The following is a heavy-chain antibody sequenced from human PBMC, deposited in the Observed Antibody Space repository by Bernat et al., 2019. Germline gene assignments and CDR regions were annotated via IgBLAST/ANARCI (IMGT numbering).Heavy chain of an antibody. CDR2: ITPIFGTL. J-gene: IGHJ5*01. V-gene: IGHV1-69*01. Sequence: QVQLVQSGAEVKKPGSSVKVSCKASGCTFSSYIFTWVRQAPGQGLEWMGGITPIFGTLKYAQKFQGRVTITADESTTTAYMELSSLRSEDTAVYYCARAIENLSRCKGWLDSWGQGTLVTVSS. CDR3: ARAIENLSRCKGWLDS. CDR1: GCTFSSYI. D-gene: IGHD2/OR15-2a*01.